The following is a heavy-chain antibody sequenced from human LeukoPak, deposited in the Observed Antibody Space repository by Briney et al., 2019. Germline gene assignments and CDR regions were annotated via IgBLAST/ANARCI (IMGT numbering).Heavy chain of an antibody. CDR3: ARGRYDYYFDY. CDR2: RFHSGNT. D-gene: IGHD1-1*01. Sequence: PSETLSLTCTVSGCSVSSGYYWGWIRQPPGKGLEWIGTRFHSGNTYYNPSLKSRVTISVDTSKNQFSLKLSSVTAADTAVYSCARGRYDYYFDYWGQGTLVTVSS. V-gene: IGHV4-38-2*02. J-gene: IGHJ4*02. CDR1: GCSVSSGYY.